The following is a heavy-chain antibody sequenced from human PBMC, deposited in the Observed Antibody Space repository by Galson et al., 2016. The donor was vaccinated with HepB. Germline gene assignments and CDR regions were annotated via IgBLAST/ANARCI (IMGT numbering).Heavy chain of an antibody. CDR1: GYSFTTYW. CDR3: ARQHSGSLDAFDI. V-gene: IGHV5-51*01. Sequence: QSGAEVKKPGESLKISCKGSGYSFTTYWIGWVRQMPGKGLEWMGIIYPGDSGTRYSPSFQGQVTFSADRSISTAYLQWGSLKASDTAMYYCARQHSGSLDAFDIWGQGTVATVSS. D-gene: IGHD6-6*01. J-gene: IGHJ3*02. CDR2: IYPGDSGT.